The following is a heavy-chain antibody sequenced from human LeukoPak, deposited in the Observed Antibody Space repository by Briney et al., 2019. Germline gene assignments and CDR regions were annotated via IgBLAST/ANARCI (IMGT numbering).Heavy chain of an antibody. D-gene: IGHD3-22*01. CDR3: AREGPFHSSGYYELDY. Sequence: PSETLSLTCTVSGGSISNISYYWGWIRQPPGKGLEWIGYIYYSGSTNYNPSLKSRVTISVDTSKNQFSLKLSSVTAADTAVYYCAREGPFHSSGYYELDYWGQGTLVTVSS. V-gene: IGHV4-61*01. CDR2: IYYSGST. J-gene: IGHJ4*02. CDR1: GGSISNISYY.